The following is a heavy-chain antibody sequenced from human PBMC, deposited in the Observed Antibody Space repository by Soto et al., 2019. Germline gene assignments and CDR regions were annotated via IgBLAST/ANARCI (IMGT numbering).Heavy chain of an antibody. V-gene: IGHV1-18*01. CDR3: ARVWFGKCCGWYFGY. D-gene: IGHD3-10*01. CDR2: IIAYNGNT. CDR1: CYTFTSYG. Sequence: ASVQVSCKASCYTFTSYGIVWMRQAPRQGLEWMGWIIAYNGNTDYAQKLQGRVTMTTDTSKRTAYMEMRSLRSDDTAVYYCARVWFGKCCGWYFGYWGQGTLVTVSS. J-gene: IGHJ4*01.